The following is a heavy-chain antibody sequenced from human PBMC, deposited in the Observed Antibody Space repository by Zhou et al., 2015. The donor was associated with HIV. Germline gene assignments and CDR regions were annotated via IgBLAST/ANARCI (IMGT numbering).Heavy chain of an antibody. D-gene: IGHD2-2*01. CDR1: GFTFTSSA. CDR2: IVVGSGNT. J-gene: IGHJ6*03. CDR3: ARLVPAAPVAFYYYYYMDV. Sequence: QMQLVQSGPEVKKPGTSVKVSCKASGFTFTSSAVQWVRQARGQRLEWIGWIVVGSGNTNYAQKFQERVTITRDMSTSTAYMELSSLRSEDTAVYYCARLVPAAPVAFYYYYYMDVWGKGTTVTVSS. V-gene: IGHV1-58*01.